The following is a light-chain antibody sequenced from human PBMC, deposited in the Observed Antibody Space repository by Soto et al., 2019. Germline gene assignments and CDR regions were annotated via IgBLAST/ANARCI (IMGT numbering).Light chain of an antibody. Sequence: EIVLTQSPATLSLSPGERATLSCRASQSVSSYLAWYQQKPGQAPRLLIYDASNRATGIPARFSGSGSGTDFTLPISSLEPEDFAVYYCQQRSNWPPWTVGQGTKVEI. CDR2: DAS. CDR1: QSVSSY. V-gene: IGKV3-11*01. CDR3: QQRSNWPPWT. J-gene: IGKJ1*01.